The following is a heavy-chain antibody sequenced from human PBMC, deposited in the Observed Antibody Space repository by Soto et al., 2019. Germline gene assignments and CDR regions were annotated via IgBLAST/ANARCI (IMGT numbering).Heavy chain of an antibody. V-gene: IGHV1-3*01. J-gene: IGHJ4*02. CDR3: ARDSSGWYVGGFDY. Sequence: GASVKVSCKASGYTFTSYAMHWVRQAPGQRLEWMGWINAGNGNTKYSQKFQGRVTITRDTSASTAYMELSSLRSEDTAVYYCARDSSGWYVGGFDYWGQGTLVTVSS. D-gene: IGHD6-19*01. CDR1: GYTFTSYA. CDR2: INAGNGNT.